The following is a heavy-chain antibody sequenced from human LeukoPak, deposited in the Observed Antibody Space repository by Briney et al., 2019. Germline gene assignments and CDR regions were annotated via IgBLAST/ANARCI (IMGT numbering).Heavy chain of an antibody. Sequence: PESPSLTSTLSRGSTSISTYYAGCIRHPPRNWLEWIGSIYYSGSTYYNPSLKSRATISVDTSTNQFSLKLSSVSAADTAVYYCARSDCSSTSCPHAGYYYYMDVWGKGTTVTVPS. D-gene: IGHD2-2*01. CDR2: IYYSGST. V-gene: IGHV4-39*01. CDR1: RGSTSISTYY. CDR3: ARSDCSSTSCPHAGYYYYMDV. J-gene: IGHJ6*03.